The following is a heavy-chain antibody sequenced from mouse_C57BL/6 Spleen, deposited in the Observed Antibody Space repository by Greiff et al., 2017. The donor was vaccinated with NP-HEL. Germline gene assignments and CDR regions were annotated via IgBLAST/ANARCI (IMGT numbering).Heavy chain of an antibody. J-gene: IGHJ4*01. CDR3: TRGGGLRRGDYYAMDY. CDR2: ISSGGDYI. D-gene: IGHD2-4*01. Sequence: EVKLQESGEGLVKPGGSLKLSCAASGFTFSSYAMSWVRQTPEKRLEWVAYISSGGDYIYYVDTVKGRFTISRDNARNTLYLQMSSLKSEDTAMYYCTRGGGLRRGDYYAMDYWGQGTSVTVSS. V-gene: IGHV5-9-1*02. CDR1: GFTFSSYA.